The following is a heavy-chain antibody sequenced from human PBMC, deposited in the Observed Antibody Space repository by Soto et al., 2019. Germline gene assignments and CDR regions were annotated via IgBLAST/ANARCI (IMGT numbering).Heavy chain of an antibody. V-gene: IGHV3-30*18. J-gene: IGHJ6*03. D-gene: IGHD6-13*01. CDR2: ISYDGSNK. Sequence: QVQLVESGGGVVQPGRSLRLSCAASGFTFSSYGMHLVRQAPGKGLEWVAVISYDGSNKYYADSVKGRFTISRDNSKNTLYLQMNSLRAEDTAVYYCAKAWGGSSWYMDVWGQGTTVTVSS. CDR1: GFTFSSYG. CDR3: AKAWGGSSWYMDV.